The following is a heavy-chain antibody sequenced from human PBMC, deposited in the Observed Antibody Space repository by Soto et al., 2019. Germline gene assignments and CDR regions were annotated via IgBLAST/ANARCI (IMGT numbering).Heavy chain of an antibody. CDR3: ARIPVVGATYDYYYYGMDV. V-gene: IGHV4-30-4*01. J-gene: IGHJ6*02. CDR1: GGSISSDDYY. CDR2: IYYSGST. D-gene: IGHD1-26*01. Sequence: PSETLSLTCTVSGGSISSDDYYWSWIRQPPGKGLEWIGYIYYSGSTYYNPSLKSRVTISVDTSKNQFSLKLSSVTAADTAVYYCARIPVVGATYDYYYYGMDVWGQGTTVTVSS.